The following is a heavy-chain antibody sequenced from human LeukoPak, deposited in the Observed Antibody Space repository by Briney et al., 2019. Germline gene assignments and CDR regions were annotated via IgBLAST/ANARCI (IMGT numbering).Heavy chain of an antibody. CDR2: ISWNSGSI. J-gene: IGHJ4*02. D-gene: IGHD3-9*01. CDR3: AKSRILTGYYSGSFDY. V-gene: IGHV3-9*01. CDR1: GFTFDDYA. Sequence: GGSLRFSCPAPGFTFDDYALNWFGKAPGKGLKWVSGISWNSGSIGYADSVKGRFTISRDNAKNSLYLQMNSLRAEDTALYYCAKSRILTGYYSGSFDYWGQGTLVTVSS.